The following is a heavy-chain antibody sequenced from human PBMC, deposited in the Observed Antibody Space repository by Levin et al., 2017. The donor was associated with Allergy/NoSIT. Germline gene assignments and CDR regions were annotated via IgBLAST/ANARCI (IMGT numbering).Heavy chain of an antibody. CDR2: ISGSGGST. Sequence: GGSLRLSCAASGFTFSSYAMSWVRQAPGKGLEWVSAISGSGGSTYYADSVKGRFTISRDNSKNTLYLQMNSLRAEDTAVYYCAKDFSLKYCSGGSCYPGAFDIWGQGTMVTVSS. D-gene: IGHD2-15*01. J-gene: IGHJ3*02. CDR1: GFTFSSYA. CDR3: AKDFSLKYCSGGSCYPGAFDI. V-gene: IGHV3-23*01.